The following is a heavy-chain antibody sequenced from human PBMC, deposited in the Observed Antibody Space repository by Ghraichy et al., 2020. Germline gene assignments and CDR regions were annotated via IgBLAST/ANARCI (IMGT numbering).Heavy chain of an antibody. Sequence: SQTRSLTCTVSGGSISSSSYYWGWIRQPPGKGLEWIGSIYYSGSTYYNPSLKSRVTISVDTSKNQFSLKLSSVTAADTAVYYCARHGSSSSSGRRGWFDPWGQGTLVTVSS. D-gene: IGHD6-6*01. CDR1: GGSISSSSYY. CDR2: IYYSGST. J-gene: IGHJ5*02. CDR3: ARHGSSSSSGRRGWFDP. V-gene: IGHV4-39*01.